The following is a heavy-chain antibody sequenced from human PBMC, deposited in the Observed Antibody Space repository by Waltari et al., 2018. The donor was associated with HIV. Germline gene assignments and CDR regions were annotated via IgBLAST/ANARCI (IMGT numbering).Heavy chain of an antibody. J-gene: IGHJ6*02. V-gene: IGHV1-69*06. Sequence: QVQLVQSGAEVKKPGSSVKVSCKASGGTFSSYAISWVRQAPGQGLEWMGGIIPIFGTANYAQKCQGRVTITADKSTSTAYMELSSLRSEDTAVYYCARDPRPVGWYSSSWLRYYYYYGMDVWGQGTTVTVSS. CDR1: GGTFSSYA. CDR3: ARDPRPVGWYSSSWLRYYYYYGMDV. CDR2: IIPIFGTA. D-gene: IGHD6-13*01.